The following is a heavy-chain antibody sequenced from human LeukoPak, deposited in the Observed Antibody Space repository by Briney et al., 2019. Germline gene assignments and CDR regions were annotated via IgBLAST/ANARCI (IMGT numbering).Heavy chain of an antibody. CDR1: GGTFISYA. CDR3: ARGGDGYNYFDY. V-gene: IGHV1-69*01. J-gene: IGHJ4*02. D-gene: IGHD5-24*01. Sequence: GSSVKVSCKASGGTFISYAISWVRQAPGQGLEWMGGIIPIFGTANYAQKFQGRVTITADESTSTAYMELSSLRSEDTAVYYCARGGDGYNYFDYWGQGTLVTVSS. CDR2: IIPIFGTA.